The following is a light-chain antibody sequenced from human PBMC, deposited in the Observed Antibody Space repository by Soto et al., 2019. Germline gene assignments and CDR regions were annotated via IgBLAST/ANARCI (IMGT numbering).Light chain of an antibody. J-gene: IGKJ1*01. CDR1: QTISSW. Sequence: DIQMTQSPSTLSGSVGDRVTITCRASQTISSWLAWYQQKPGKAPKLLIYKASTVKSGVPSRLRGSGSGTEFTLTISSLQPDDFATYYCQHYNSYSDAFGQGTKVDLK. CDR2: KAS. CDR3: QHYNSYSDA. V-gene: IGKV1-5*03.